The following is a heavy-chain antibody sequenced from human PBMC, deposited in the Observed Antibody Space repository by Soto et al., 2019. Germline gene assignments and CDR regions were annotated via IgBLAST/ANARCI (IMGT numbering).Heavy chain of an antibody. V-gene: IGHV3-23*01. CDR3: AKVGQGSSWYPAYNWFDP. CDR2: ISGSGGST. D-gene: IGHD6-13*01. J-gene: IGHJ5*02. Sequence: GGSLRLSCAASGFTFSSYAMSWVRQAPGKGLEWVSAISGSGGSTYYADSVKGRFTISRDNSKNTLYLQMNSLRAEDTAVYYCAKVGQGSSWYPAYNWFDPWGQGTLVTVPS. CDR1: GFTFSSYA.